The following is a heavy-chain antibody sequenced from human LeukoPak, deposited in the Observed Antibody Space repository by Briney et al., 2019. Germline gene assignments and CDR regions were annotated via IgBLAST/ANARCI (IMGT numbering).Heavy chain of an antibody. CDR2: IYNTGNT. V-gene: IGHV4-4*07. CDR1: GGSITTNY. Sequence: SETLSLTCTVSGGSITTNYWTWIRQPAGRGLEWIGRIYNTGNTNYNPSLRSRLTMSIDTSKNQFSLKLTSVTAADTAVYYCARGFGGYGGFDYWGQGTLVTVSS. D-gene: IGHD5-12*01. J-gene: IGHJ4*02. CDR3: ARGFGGYGGFDY.